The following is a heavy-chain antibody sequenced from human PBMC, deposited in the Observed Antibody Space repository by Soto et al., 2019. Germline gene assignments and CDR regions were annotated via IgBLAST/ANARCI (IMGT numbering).Heavy chain of an antibody. Sequence: ASVKVSCKASGYTFTSYDINWVRQATGQGLEWMGWMNPNSGNTGYAQKFQGRVTMTRNTSISTAYMELSSLRSEDTAVYYCARGITMVRGVISNYWGQGTLVTVSS. CDR2: MNPNSGNT. J-gene: IGHJ4*02. CDR1: GYTFTSYD. V-gene: IGHV1-8*01. CDR3: ARGITMVRGVISNY. D-gene: IGHD3-10*01.